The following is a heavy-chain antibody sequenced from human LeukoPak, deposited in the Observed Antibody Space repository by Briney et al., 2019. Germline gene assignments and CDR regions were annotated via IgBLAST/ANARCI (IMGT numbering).Heavy chain of an antibody. CDR3: ALKKGYQHSSGWYGAFDI. J-gene: IGHJ3*02. Sequence: ASVKVSCKASGYTFTSYYMHWVRQAPGQGLEWMGIINPSGGSTSYAQEFQGRVTMTRDMSTSTVYMELSSLRSEDTAVYYCALKKGYQHSSGWYGAFDIWGQGTMVTVSS. CDR1: GYTFTSYY. D-gene: IGHD6-19*01. CDR2: INPSGGST. V-gene: IGHV1-46*01.